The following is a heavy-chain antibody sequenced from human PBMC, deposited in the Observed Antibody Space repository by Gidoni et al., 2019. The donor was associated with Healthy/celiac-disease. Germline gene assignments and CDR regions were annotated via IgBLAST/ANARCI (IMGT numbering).Heavy chain of an antibody. V-gene: IGHV3-21*01. CDR1: GFTFSSYS. Sequence: EVQLVESGGGLVKPGGSLRLSCAASGFTFSSYSMNWVRQAPGKGLEWVSSISSSSSYIYYADSVKGRFTISRDNAKNSLYLQMNSLRAEDTAVYYCARDGGFGCSGGSCYSNNYYYYYGMDVWGQGTTVTVSS. D-gene: IGHD2-15*01. CDR3: ARDGGFGCSGGSCYSNNYYYYYGMDV. J-gene: IGHJ6*02. CDR2: ISSSSSYI.